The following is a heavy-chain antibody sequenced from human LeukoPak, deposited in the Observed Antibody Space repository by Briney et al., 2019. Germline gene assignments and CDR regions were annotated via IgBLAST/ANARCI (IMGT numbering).Heavy chain of an antibody. CDR3: ATHARGYVYAPFDF. CDR1: GFTFSSYA. V-gene: IGHV3-30*04. Sequence: PGKSLRLSCAASGFTFSSYAMHWVRQAPGKGLEWVAFISSDGRNIYYTDSVKGRFTISRDNSKNTLFLQMNSLRVEDTAVYYCATHARGYVYAPFDFWGQGTLVTVSS. J-gene: IGHJ4*02. D-gene: IGHD2/OR15-2a*01. CDR2: ISSDGRNI.